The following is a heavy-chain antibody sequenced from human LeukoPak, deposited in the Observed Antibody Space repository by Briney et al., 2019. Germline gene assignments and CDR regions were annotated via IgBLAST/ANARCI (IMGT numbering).Heavy chain of an antibody. V-gene: IGHV1-18*01. CDR1: GYTFTSYG. D-gene: IGHD3-9*01. J-gene: IGHJ4*02. CDR2: ISAYNGKR. CDR3: ARDIGAQYYDILTGQNDY. Sequence: ASVKVSCKAPGYTFTSYGISWVRQAPGQGLEWMGWISAYNGKRNYEQKLQGRVTMTTHTSTCTAYMELRSLRSDDTAVYYCARDIGAQYYDILTGQNDYWGQGTLVTVSS.